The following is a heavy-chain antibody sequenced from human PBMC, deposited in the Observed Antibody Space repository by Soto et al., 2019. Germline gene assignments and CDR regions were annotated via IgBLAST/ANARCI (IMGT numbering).Heavy chain of an antibody. J-gene: IGHJ4*02. Sequence: EVQLLESGGGVVQPGGSLRLSCVASGFNFKKFAMAWVRQAAGEGLEWVSGISCCGGSASYADSVKGRFSIARDDSKNTVSLQLNRLRVEDTAQYYCAKADGQQWLIPHLHNWGQGTLVTVS. V-gene: IGHV3-23*01. CDR1: GFNFKKFA. CDR3: AKADGQQWLIPHLHN. D-gene: IGHD6-19*01. CDR2: ISCCGGSA.